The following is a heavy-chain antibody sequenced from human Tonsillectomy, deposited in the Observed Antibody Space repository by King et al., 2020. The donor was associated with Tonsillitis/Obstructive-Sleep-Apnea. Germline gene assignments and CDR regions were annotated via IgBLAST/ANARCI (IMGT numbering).Heavy chain of an antibody. J-gene: IGHJ3*02. Sequence: QLVQSGADVKKPGASVEVSCNASGYTFPSYYINWVRQAPGQGLEWMGWISSYNGNTDYAQKFQGRVTMTTDTSTSTAYMELRSLRSDDTAVYYCARSYCGGDCPGDAFDIWGQGTMVTVSS. CDR1: GYTFPSYY. CDR3: ARSYCGGDCPGDAFDI. D-gene: IGHD2-21*01. V-gene: IGHV1-18*01. CDR2: ISSYNGNT.